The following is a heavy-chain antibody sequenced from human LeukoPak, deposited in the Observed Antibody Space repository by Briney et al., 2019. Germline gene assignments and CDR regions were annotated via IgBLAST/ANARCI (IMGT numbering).Heavy chain of an antibody. CDR3: ARLRRWLHRGGYFDY. Sequence: SETLSLTCAVYGGSFSGYYWSWIRQPPGKGLEWIGRIYTSGSTNYNPSLKSRVTISVDTSKNQFSLKLSSVTAADTAVYYCARLRRWLHRGGYFDYWGQGTLVTVSS. J-gene: IGHJ4*02. CDR1: GGSFSGYY. V-gene: IGHV4-59*10. D-gene: IGHD5-24*01. CDR2: IYTSGST.